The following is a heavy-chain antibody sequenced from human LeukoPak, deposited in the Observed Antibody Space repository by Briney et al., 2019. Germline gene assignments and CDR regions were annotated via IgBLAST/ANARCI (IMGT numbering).Heavy chain of an antibody. Sequence: GGSLRLSCAASGFTFSTYAMSWVRQAPGKGLEWVSAISGSGGSTYYAASLKGRFTISRDNSRNTLSLQMNSLRAEDTAVYYCARVYDSSGYYAFDYWGQGTLVTVSS. J-gene: IGHJ4*02. D-gene: IGHD3-22*01. CDR3: ARVYDSSGYYAFDY. CDR2: ISGSGGST. CDR1: GFTFSTYA. V-gene: IGHV3-23*01.